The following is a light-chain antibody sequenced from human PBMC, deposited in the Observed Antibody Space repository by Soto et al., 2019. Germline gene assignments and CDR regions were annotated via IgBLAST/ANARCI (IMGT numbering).Light chain of an antibody. J-gene: IGKJ4*01. CDR3: QKYDTVPLT. Sequence: DIQMTQSPSSLSASVGDRVTITCRASQAIRYSLAWYQQKPGKVPKLLIYAATTLQSGVPSRFSGSGSETDFTLIISNLQPEDVATYYCQKYDTVPLTFGGGTKVEIK. CDR2: AAT. CDR1: QAIRYS. V-gene: IGKV1-27*01.